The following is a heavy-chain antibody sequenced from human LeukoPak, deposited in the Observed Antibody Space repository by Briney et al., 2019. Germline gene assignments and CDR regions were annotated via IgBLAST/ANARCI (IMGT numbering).Heavy chain of an antibody. D-gene: IGHD3-16*01. J-gene: IGHJ4*02. CDR1: GSSFSSYG. CDR3: ARGGPEWPLDY. V-gene: IGHV3-33*01. Sequence: GRSLRLSCAASGSSFSSYGMLWVRQAPGKGLEWVAVIWYDGSNKYYADSVKGRFTISRDNSNNTLYLQMNSLRVEDTAVYYCARGGPEWPLDYWGQGTLVTVSS. CDR2: IWYDGSNK.